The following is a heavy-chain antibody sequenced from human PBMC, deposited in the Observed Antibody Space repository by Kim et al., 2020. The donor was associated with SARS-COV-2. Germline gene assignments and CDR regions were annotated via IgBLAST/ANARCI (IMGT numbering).Heavy chain of an antibody. J-gene: IGHJ6*02. V-gene: IGHV1-69*13. CDR1: GGTFSSYA. D-gene: IGHD2-2*02. Sequence: SVKVSCKASGGTFSSYAISWVRQAPGQGLEWMGGIIPIFGTANYAQKFQGRVTITADESTSTAYMELSSLRSEDTAVYYCARVDCSSASCYMSYYYYGMDVWGQGTTVTVSS. CDR3: ARVDCSSASCYMSYYYYGMDV. CDR2: IIPIFGTA.